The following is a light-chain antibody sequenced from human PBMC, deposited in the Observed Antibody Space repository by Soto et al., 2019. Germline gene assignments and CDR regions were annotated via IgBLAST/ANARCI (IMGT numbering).Light chain of an antibody. J-gene: IGKJ1*01. V-gene: IGKV1-5*03. CDR3: QQYNSYRT. CDR1: QSVSTS. Sequence: DIQMTQSPSTLSASVGDRLTITCRASQSVSTSLAWYQQKAGIAPKLLIYQASSLKNGVPSRFSGSGSGTEFILTISSLQPDDFATYYCQQYNSYRTFGQGTKVDIK. CDR2: QAS.